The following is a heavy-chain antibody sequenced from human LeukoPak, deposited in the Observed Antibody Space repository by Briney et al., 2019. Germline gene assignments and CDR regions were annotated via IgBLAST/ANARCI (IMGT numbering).Heavy chain of an antibody. D-gene: IGHD6-19*01. CDR3: ARMCRVWLESFDY. V-gene: IGHV4-34*01. CDR1: GGSFSGYY. J-gene: IGHJ4*02. CDR2: INHSGST. Sequence: SETLSLTCAVYGGSFSGYYWSWRRQPPGKPLEWIGEINHSGSTNYNPSLKSRVTISVDTSKNQFSLKLSSVTAADTAVYYCARMCRVWLESFDYWGQGTLVTVSS.